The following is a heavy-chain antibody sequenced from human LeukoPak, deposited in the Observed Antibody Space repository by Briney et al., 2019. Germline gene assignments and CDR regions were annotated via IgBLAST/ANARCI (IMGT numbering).Heavy chain of an antibody. CDR3: AREGVVPVHDAFDI. V-gene: IGHV3-23*01. J-gene: IGHJ3*02. CDR1: GFTFSSYA. Sequence: GGSLRLSCAAPGFTFSSYAMNWVRQAPGKGLEWVSASSGSGSSRYYADSVKGRFTISRDNSKNSLYLQMNSLRAEDTAVYYCAREGVVPVHDAFDIWGQGTMVTVSS. D-gene: IGHD2-2*01. CDR2: SSGSGSSR.